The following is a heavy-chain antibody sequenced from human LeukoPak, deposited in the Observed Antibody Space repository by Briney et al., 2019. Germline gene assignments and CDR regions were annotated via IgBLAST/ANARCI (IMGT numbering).Heavy chain of an antibody. CDR3: AKASFRSGWYYFDY. CDR2: ISWNSGSI. D-gene: IGHD6-19*01. V-gene: IGHV3-9*03. CDR1: GFTFDDYA. J-gene: IGHJ4*02. Sequence: GRSLRLSCAASGFTFDDYAMHWVRQAPGKGLEWVSGISWNSGSIGHADSVKGRFTISRDNAKNSLYLQMNSLRAEDMALYYCAKASFRSGWYYFDYWGQGTLVTVSS.